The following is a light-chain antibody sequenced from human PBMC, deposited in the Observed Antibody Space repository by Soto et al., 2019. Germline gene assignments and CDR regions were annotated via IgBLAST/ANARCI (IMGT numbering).Light chain of an antibody. CDR2: EVS. J-gene: IGLJ2*01. V-gene: IGLV2-23*02. CDR3: CSYAGSSTLVV. Sequence: QSALTQPASVSGSPGQSITISCTGTSSDVGSYNLVSWYQQHPGKAPKLMIYEVSNRPSGVSNRFSGSKSGNTASLTISGVQAEDEADYYCCSYAGSSTLVVFGGGTKLTVL. CDR1: SSDVGSYNL.